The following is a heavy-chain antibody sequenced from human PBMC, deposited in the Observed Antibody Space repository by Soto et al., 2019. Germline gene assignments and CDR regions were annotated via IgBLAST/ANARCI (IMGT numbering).Heavy chain of an antibody. Sequence: QVHLVQSGAEEKKPGASVKVSCKASGYTFTSYAMHWVRQAPGQRLEWMGWINAGNGNTKYSQKFQGRVTITRDTSASTAYMALSSLRYEDTAVYDCARVSGWYFLDYWGQGTLVTVSS. J-gene: IGHJ4*02. CDR2: INAGNGNT. CDR3: ARVSGWYFLDY. V-gene: IGHV1-3*05. CDR1: GYTFTSYA. D-gene: IGHD6-13*01.